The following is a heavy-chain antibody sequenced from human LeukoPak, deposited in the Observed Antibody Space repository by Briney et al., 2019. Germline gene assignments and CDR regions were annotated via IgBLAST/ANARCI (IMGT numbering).Heavy chain of an antibody. D-gene: IGHD2-8*01. CDR2: INPSGGST. J-gene: IGHJ4*02. Sequence: ASVKVSCKASGYTFTNYYMHWVRQAPGQGLEWMGMINPSGGSTTYAQKFQGRVTMTRDTSTSTVYMALSSLRSEDTAVYYCARVPYCSNGICYTHYYCDYWGQGTLVTVSS. CDR1: GYTFTNYY. CDR3: ARVPYCSNGICYTHYYCDY. V-gene: IGHV1-46*01.